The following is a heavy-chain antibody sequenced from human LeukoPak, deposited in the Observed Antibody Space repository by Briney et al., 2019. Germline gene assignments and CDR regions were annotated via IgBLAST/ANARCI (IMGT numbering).Heavy chain of an antibody. D-gene: IGHD5-18*01. Sequence: ASVKVSCKTSGYTFTGYYIHWVRQPPGQGLEWMGWINPNSGGTNYAQNFQGRVTMTRDTSINTAYMELGRLRSDDTAVYYCARSPGLDTAVVNRPWGQGTLITVSS. CDR1: GYTFTGYY. CDR3: ARSPGLDTAVVNRP. CDR2: INPNSGGT. V-gene: IGHV1-2*02. J-gene: IGHJ5*02.